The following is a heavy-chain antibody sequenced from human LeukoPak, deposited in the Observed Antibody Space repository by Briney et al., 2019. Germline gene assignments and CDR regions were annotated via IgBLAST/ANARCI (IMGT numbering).Heavy chain of an antibody. CDR2: IIPIFGIA. Sequence: GASVKVSCKASGGTFSSYAISWVRQAPGQGLEWMGRIIPIFGIANYAQKFQGRVTITADKSTSTAYMELSSLRSEDRAVYYCAREAVDSSGSESDYWGQGTLVTVSS. CDR3: AREAVDSSGSESDY. V-gene: IGHV1-69*04. J-gene: IGHJ4*02. D-gene: IGHD3-22*01. CDR1: GGTFSSYA.